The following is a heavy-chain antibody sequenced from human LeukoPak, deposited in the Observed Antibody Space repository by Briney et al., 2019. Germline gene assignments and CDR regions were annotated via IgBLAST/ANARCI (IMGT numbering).Heavy chain of an antibody. Sequence: PGGSLRLSCAASGFTFSSYEMNWVRQAPGKGLEWVSYISSSGSTIYYADSVKGRFTISRDNAKNTLYLQMNSLRAEDTAVYYCARGRYCTNGVCYRSNWFDPWGQGTLVTVSS. CDR1: GFTFSSYE. J-gene: IGHJ5*02. V-gene: IGHV3-48*03. CDR2: ISSSGSTI. CDR3: ARGRYCTNGVCYRSNWFDP. D-gene: IGHD2-8*01.